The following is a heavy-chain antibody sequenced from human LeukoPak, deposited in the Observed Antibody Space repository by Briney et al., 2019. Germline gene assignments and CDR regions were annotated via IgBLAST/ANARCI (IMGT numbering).Heavy chain of an antibody. V-gene: IGHV4-4*07. Sequence: SETLSLTCTVSGGSISNYYWSWIRQPAGKGLEWIGRIYSSGSTNSSPSLKSRVTMSLDTSKNQFSLNLNSVTAADTAIYYCARAVSGRFDYWGQGTLVTVSS. CDR3: ARAVSGRFDY. D-gene: IGHD6-19*01. CDR1: GGSISNYY. CDR2: IYSSGST. J-gene: IGHJ4*02.